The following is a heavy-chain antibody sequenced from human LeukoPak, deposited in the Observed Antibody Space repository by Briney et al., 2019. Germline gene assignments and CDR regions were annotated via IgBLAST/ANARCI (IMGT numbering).Heavy chain of an antibody. CDR1: GGSISSGGYS. CDR3: ASLQGVEELTS. Sequence: PSQTLSLTCAVSGGSISSGGYSWSWIRQPPGKGLEWIGYIYHSGSTYYNPSLKSRVTISVDRSKNQFSLKLSSVTAADTAVYYCASLQGVEELTSWGQGTLVTVSS. V-gene: IGHV4-30-2*01. D-gene: IGHD3-10*01. J-gene: IGHJ5*02. CDR2: IYHSGST.